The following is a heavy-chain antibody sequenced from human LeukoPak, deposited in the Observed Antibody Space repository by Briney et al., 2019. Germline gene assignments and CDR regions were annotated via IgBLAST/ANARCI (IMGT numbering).Heavy chain of an antibody. Sequence: GGSLRLSCAASGFTFSSYAMSWVRQAPGKGLEWVSAISGSGGSTYYADSVKGRFTISRDNSKNTLYLQMNSLRAEDTAVYYCAKAYYDSSGYYLWYFDLWGRGTLVTVSS. V-gene: IGHV3-23*01. CDR3: AKAYYDSSGYYLWYFDL. CDR2: ISGSGGST. D-gene: IGHD3-22*01. CDR1: GFTFSSYA. J-gene: IGHJ2*01.